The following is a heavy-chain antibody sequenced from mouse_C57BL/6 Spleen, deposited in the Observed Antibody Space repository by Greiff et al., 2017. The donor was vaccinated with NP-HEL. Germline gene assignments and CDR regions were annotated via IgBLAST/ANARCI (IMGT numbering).Heavy chain of an antibody. CDR1: GFSFNTYA. J-gene: IGHJ3*01. CDR2: IRSKSNNYAT. Sequence: EVNVVESGGGLVQPKGSLKLSCAASGFSFNTYAMNWVRQAPGKGLEWVARIRSKSNNYATYYADSVKDRFTISRDDSESMLYLQMNNLKTEDTAMYYCVGDPVAYWGQGTLVTVSA. V-gene: IGHV10-1*01. CDR3: VGDPVAY.